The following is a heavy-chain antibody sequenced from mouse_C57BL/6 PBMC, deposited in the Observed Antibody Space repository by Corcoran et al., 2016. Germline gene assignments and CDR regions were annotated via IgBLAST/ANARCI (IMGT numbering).Heavy chain of an antibody. J-gene: IGHJ4*01. V-gene: IGHV1-76*01. Sequence: QVQLKQSGAELVRPGASVKLSCRASGYTFTEYYINWVKQRPGQGLEWIARIYPGSGNTYYNEKFKGKATLTAEKSSSTAYMQLSSLTSEDSAVYFCARDTTVVAEAMDYWGQGTSVTVSS. CDR3: ARDTTVVAEAMDY. CDR2: IYPGSGNT. CDR1: GYTFTEYY. D-gene: IGHD1-1*01.